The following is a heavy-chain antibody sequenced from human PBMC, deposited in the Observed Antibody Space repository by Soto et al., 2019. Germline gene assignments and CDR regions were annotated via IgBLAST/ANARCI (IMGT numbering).Heavy chain of an antibody. D-gene: IGHD3-22*01. V-gene: IGHV4-34*01. Sequence: SETLSLTGAVYGGAFIGYYWIWIRQPPGEGLEWIGEINHSGSTNYNPSLKSRVTISVYTSKNQFSLKLSSVTAADTAVYYCARGQRITMIVVVTPFDYWGQGTLVTVSS. CDR1: GGAFIGYY. CDR3: ARGQRITMIVVVTPFDY. CDR2: INHSGST. J-gene: IGHJ4*02.